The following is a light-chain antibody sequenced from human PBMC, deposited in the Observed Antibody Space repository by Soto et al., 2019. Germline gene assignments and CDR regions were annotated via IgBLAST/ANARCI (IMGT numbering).Light chain of an antibody. CDR1: SSNIENNY. CDR2: END. J-gene: IGLJ2*01. Sequence: QSALTQPPSVSAAPGQKVTISCSGSSSNIENNYVSWYQKLPGAAPKLLIYENDKRPSGIPDRCSGSKSGTSATLGITGLQTGDEADYYCGTWDSSLSAVVFGGGTKLTVL. V-gene: IGLV1-51*02. CDR3: GTWDSSLSAVV.